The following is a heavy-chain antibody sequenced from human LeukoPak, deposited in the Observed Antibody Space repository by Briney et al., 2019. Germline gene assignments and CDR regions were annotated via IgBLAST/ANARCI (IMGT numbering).Heavy chain of an antibody. J-gene: IGHJ6*03. CDR2: ISAYNGNT. Sequence: ASVKVSCKASGYTFTSYGISWVRQGPGQGLEWMGWISAYNGNTNYAQKLQGRVTMTTDTSTSTAYMELKSLRSDDTAVYYCARLEYVLLSSRGYNYYYYMEVWGKGTTVTVSS. V-gene: IGHV1-18*01. D-gene: IGHD2-2*01. CDR1: GYTFTSYG. CDR3: ARLEYVLLSSRGYNYYYYMEV.